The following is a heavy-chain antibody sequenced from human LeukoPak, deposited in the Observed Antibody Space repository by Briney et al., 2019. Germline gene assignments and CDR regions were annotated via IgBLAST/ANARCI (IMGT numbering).Heavy chain of an antibody. Sequence: GGSLRLSCAASGFTVSSNYMSWVRQAPGKGVDWVSVICDGGSTYYADSVKGRYTISRDNSKNTLYLQMNSLRAEDTAVYYCAREAYCSTGVNCAATSRYFDYWGQGTLVTVSS. CDR3: AREAYCSTGVNCAATSRYFDY. V-gene: IGHV3-53*01. CDR2: ICDGGST. D-gene: IGHD2-8*01. CDR1: GFTVSSNY. J-gene: IGHJ4*02.